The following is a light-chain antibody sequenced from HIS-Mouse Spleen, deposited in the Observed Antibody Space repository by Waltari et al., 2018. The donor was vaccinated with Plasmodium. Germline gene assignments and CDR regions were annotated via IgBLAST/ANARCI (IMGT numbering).Light chain of an antibody. V-gene: IGLV3-10*01. CDR3: YSTDSSGNHRV. Sequence: SYELTQPPSVSVSPGQTARITCSGDALPKKYAYWYQQKSGQAPRLVIDEDSKRPSGIPERFSGSSSGTMATLTISGAQVEDEADYYCYSTDSSGNHRVFGGGTKLTVL. CDR2: EDS. CDR1: ALPKKY. J-gene: IGLJ3*02.